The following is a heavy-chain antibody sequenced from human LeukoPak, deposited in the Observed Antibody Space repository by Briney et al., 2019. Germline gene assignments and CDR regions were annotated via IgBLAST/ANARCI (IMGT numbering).Heavy chain of an antibody. Sequence: SETLSLTCAVSGGSISSGGYSWSWIRQPPGKGLEWIGYIYYSGSTYYNPSLKSRVTISVDTSKNQFSLKLSSVTAADTAVYYCARERDDYGGNTYFDYWGQGTLVTVSS. D-gene: IGHD4-23*01. CDR2: IYYSGST. CDR1: GGSISSGGYS. J-gene: IGHJ4*02. CDR3: ARERDDYGGNTYFDY. V-gene: IGHV4-30-4*07.